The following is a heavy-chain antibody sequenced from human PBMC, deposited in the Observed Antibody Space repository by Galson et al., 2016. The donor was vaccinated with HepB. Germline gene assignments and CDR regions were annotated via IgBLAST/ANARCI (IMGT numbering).Heavy chain of an antibody. Sequence: SLRLSCAASGFTFSTFGMHWVRQAPGKGLEWVALIWYDGKNKYYADSVKRRFTISRDNSKNTLFLQMNSLRVEDTAVYYCARDSAIYHDTNGNYFQDHLTYWGRGALVTVSS. CDR3: ARDSAIYHDTNGNYFQDHLTY. D-gene: IGHD2/OR15-2a*01. CDR1: GFTFSTFG. V-gene: IGHV3-33*01. J-gene: IGHJ4*02. CDR2: IWYDGKNK.